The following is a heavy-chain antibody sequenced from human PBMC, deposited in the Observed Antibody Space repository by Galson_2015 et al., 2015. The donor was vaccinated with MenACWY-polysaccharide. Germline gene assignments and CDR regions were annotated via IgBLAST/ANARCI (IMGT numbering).Heavy chain of an antibody. CDR3: LNADSNARDHYGMDV. V-gene: IGHV3-21*04. J-gene: IGHJ6*02. D-gene: IGHD4-11*01. Sequence: SLRLSCAASGFTFSSYSMNWVRQAPGKGLEWVSSITRSSSYIYYADSVKGRFTISRDNSKSTLYLQMNSLRGEDTAVYYCLNADSNARDHYGMDVWGQGTAVTVSS. CDR2: ITRSSSYI. CDR1: GFTFSSYS.